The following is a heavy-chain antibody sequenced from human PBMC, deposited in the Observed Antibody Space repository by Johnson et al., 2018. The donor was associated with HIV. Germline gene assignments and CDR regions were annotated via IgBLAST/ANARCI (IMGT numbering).Heavy chain of an antibody. D-gene: IGHD1-26*01. V-gene: IGHV3-30*02. CDR3: AREGAWEVRPGAFDI. CDR2: IRYDGSNK. J-gene: IGHJ3*02. CDR1: GFTFSSYG. Sequence: QVLLVESGGGVVQPGGSLRLSCAASGFTFSSYGMHWVRQAPGKGLEWVAFIRYDGSNKYYADSVKGRFTISRDNSKNTLYLQMNSLRAEDTAVYHCAREGAWEVRPGAFDIWGQGTTVTVSS.